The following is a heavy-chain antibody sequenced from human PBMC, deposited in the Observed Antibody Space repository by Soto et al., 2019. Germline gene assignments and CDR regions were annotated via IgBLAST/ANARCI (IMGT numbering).Heavy chain of an antibody. CDR1: GFTVRTNY. J-gene: IGHJ4*02. CDR3: AREAIIVIAAPEYYFDY. CDR2: IYTGGYT. V-gene: IGHV3-66*01. D-gene: IGHD3-22*01. Sequence: EVQLVESGGDLVQPGGSLRLSCAASGFTVRTNYMTGVPQAPGKGLEWASVIYTGGYTNYADSVKGRFTISRDSSKNTLYLQMDSLRAEDTAVYYCAREAIIVIAAPEYYFDYWGQGTLVTVSS.